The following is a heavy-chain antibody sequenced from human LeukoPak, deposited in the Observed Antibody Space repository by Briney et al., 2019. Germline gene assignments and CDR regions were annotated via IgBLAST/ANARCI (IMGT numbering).Heavy chain of an antibody. CDR2: INAGNGNT. CDR1: GYTFTSYA. CDR3: ARDFPYGGTITAPDY. J-gene: IGHJ4*02. D-gene: IGHD4-23*01. V-gene: IGHV1-3*01. Sequence: ASVKVSCKASGYTFTSYAMHWVRQAPGQRLEWMGWINAGNGNTEYSQKFQGRVTITRDTSASTAYMELSSLRSEDTAVYYCARDFPYGGTITAPDYWGQGTLVTVSS.